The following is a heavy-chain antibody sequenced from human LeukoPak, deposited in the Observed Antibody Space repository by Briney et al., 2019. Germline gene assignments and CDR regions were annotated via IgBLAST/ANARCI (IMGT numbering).Heavy chain of an antibody. Sequence: GASVKVSCKASGYTFTSYGISWVRQAPGQGLEWMGWISAYNGNTNYAQKLQGRVTMTTDTCTSTAYMELRSLRSDDTAVYYCARELDYYDSSGYYYYYGMDVWGQGTTVTVSS. V-gene: IGHV1-18*01. CDR1: GYTFTSYG. CDR3: ARELDYYDSSGYYYYYGMDV. CDR2: ISAYNGNT. D-gene: IGHD3-22*01. J-gene: IGHJ6*02.